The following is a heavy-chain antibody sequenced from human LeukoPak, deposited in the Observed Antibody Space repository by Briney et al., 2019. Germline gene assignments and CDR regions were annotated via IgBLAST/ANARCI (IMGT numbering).Heavy chain of an antibody. J-gene: IGHJ1*01. V-gene: IGHV4-34*01. D-gene: IGHD2-21*02. CDR3: ARVYCGGDCSTFQH. Sequence: SETLSLTCAVYGGSFSGYDWSWIRQPPGKGLEWIGEINHSGSTNYNPSLKSRVTISVDTSKNQFSLKLSSVTAADTAVYYCARVYCGGDCSTFQHWGQGTLVTVSS. CDR1: GGSFSGYD. CDR2: INHSGST.